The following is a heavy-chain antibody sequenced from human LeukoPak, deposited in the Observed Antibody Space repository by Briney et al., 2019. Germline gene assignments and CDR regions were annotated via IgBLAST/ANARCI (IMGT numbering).Heavy chain of an antibody. J-gene: IGHJ4*02. CDR3: ARQDGDLDY. D-gene: IGHD4-17*01. CDR1: GYTFTGYY. V-gene: IGHV1-2*02. CDR2: INPNSDDT. Sequence: ASVRVSCKASGYTFTGYYIYWVRQAPGQGLEWMGGINPNSDDTSYAQKFQGRVTMARDTSVSTAFMELSRLSSDDTAVYYCARQDGDLDYWGQGTLVTVSS.